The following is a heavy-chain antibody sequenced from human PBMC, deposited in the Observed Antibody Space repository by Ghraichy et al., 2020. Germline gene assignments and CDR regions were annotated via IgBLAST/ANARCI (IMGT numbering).Heavy chain of an antibody. CDR2: IRGKAKSYAI. J-gene: IGHJ4*02. CDR1: GFSFSGSA. CDR3: AREWEALRVDY. V-gene: IGHV3-73*01. D-gene: IGHD1-26*01. Sequence: GQSLNISCAASGFSFSGSAIHWVRQASGKGLEWLGRIRGKAKSYAITYPASMKGRFTISRDDSENTAYLQMNSLKTDDTAVYYCAREWEALRVDYWGQGTLVTVSP.